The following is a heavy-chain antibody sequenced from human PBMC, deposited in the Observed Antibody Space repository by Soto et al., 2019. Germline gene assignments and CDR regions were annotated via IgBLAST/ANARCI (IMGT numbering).Heavy chain of an antibody. CDR3: AKDYDVDTAMVKGYYFDY. D-gene: IGHD5-18*01. Sequence: PGGSLRLSCAASGFTFSSYGMHWVRQAPGKGLEWVAVISYDGSNKYYADSVKGRFTISRDNSKNTLYLQMNSLRAEDTAVYYCAKDYDVDTAMVKGYYFDYWGQGTLVTVSS. V-gene: IGHV3-30*18. CDR2: ISYDGSNK. CDR1: GFTFSSYG. J-gene: IGHJ4*02.